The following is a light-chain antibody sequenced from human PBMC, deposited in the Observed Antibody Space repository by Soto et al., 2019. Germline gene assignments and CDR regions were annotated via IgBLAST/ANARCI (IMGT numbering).Light chain of an antibody. J-gene: IGKJ1*01. CDR1: QSISSW. Sequence: DIQMTQSPSSLSASVGDRVTITCRASQSISSWLAWYKQKRGKAPKLMIYAASSLQSGVPSRFSGSGSGTDFTLTISSLKPEDFETYYCQQSYSTPRTFDQGTKVDIK. V-gene: IGKV1-39*01. CDR3: QQSYSTPRT. CDR2: AAS.